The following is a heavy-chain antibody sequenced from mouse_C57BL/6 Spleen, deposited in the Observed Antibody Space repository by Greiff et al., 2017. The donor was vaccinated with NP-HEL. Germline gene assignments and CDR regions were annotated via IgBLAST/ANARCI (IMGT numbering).Heavy chain of an antibody. CDR3: AKRYDYDGDYYAMDY. J-gene: IGHJ4*01. Sequence: QVHVKQSGPGLVQPSQSLSITCTVSGFSLTSYGVHWVRQSPGKGLEWLGVIWRGGSTDYNAAFMSRLSITKDNSKSQVFFKMNSLQADDTAIYYCAKRYDYDGDYYAMDYWGQGTSVTVSS. CDR2: IWRGGST. D-gene: IGHD2-4*01. CDR1: GFSLTSYG. V-gene: IGHV2-5*01.